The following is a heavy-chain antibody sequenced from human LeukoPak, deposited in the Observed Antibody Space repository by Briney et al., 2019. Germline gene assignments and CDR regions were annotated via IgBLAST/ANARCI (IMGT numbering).Heavy chain of an antibody. CDR2: TSGST. Sequence: SETLSLTCTVSSGSMDYYNWRWIRQPAGKGLEWIGRTSGSTKYNPSLKSRVTISIDTSRNKFSLKLNSVTAADTAFYFCARDGLVVPKYWGQGILVTVSS. CDR1: SGSMDYYN. V-gene: IGHV4-4*07. D-gene: IGHD2-2*01. CDR3: ARDGLVVPKY. J-gene: IGHJ4*02.